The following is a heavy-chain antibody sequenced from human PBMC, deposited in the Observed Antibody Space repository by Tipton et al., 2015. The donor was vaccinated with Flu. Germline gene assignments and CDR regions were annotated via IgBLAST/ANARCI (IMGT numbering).Heavy chain of an antibody. J-gene: IGHJ6*02. D-gene: IGHD2-21*02. CDR1: GFTFSSYS. CDR2: ISSSSSYI. Sequence: SLRLSCAASGFTFSSYSMNWVRQAPGKGLEWVSSISSSSSYIYYADSVKGRFTISRDNAKNSLYLQMNSLRAEDTAVYYCARDSAYCGGDCYPNYPYYYGMDVWGQGTTVTVSS. V-gene: IGHV3-21*01. CDR3: ARDSAYCGGDCYPNYPYYYGMDV.